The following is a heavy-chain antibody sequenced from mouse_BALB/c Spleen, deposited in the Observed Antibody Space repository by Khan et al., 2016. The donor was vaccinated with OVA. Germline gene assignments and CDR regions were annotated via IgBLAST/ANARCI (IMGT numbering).Heavy chain of an antibody. CDR2: INPSNGYT. J-gene: IGHJ3*01. CDR1: GYTFTSYT. D-gene: IGHD2-14*01. Sequence: MKQYGAELARPGASVKMSCKASGYTFTSYTIHWIKKRPGQGLEWIGYINPSNGYTNYNQKFKDKATLTTDKSSTTAYLQLSSLTSDDSAVYNCVRDGAYHRNDGWFAYWGQGTLVTVSA. V-gene: IGHV1-4*01. CDR3: VRDGAYHRNDGWFAY.